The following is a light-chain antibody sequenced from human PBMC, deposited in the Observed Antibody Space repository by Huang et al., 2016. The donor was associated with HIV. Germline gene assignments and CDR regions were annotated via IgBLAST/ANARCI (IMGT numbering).Light chain of an antibody. J-gene: IGKJ1*01. CDR3: QKYNSAPRT. CDR1: QGIIND. CDR2: AAS. Sequence: DIQMTQSPSSLSASVGDRVTLTCRASQGIINDLAWYQQKPGKVPKVLIYAASTLQSGVPSLFSGSGSGTDFTLTIDSLQPEDVATYYCQKYNSAPRTFGQGTKLEIK. V-gene: IGKV1-27*01.